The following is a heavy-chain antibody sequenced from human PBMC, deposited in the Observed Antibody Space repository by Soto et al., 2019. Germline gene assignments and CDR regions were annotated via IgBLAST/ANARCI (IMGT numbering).Heavy chain of an antibody. CDR3: ARVRTYIVVVPVDAFDI. CDR1: GYTFTSYG. Sequence: ASVKVSCKASGYTFTSYGISWVRQAPGQGLEWMGWISAYNGNTNYAQKLQSRVTMTTDTSTSTAYMELRSLRSDDTAVYYCARVRTYIVVVPVDAFDIWGQGTMVTVSS. CDR2: ISAYNGNT. D-gene: IGHD2-2*01. V-gene: IGHV1-18*01. J-gene: IGHJ3*02.